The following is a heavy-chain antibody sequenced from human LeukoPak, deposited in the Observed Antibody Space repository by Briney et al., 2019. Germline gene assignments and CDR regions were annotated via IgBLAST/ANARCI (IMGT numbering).Heavy chain of an antibody. CDR3: ALCERIGDCYCIH. D-gene: IGHD2-21*02. J-gene: IGHJ4*02. V-gene: IGHV3-30*03. CDR1: GFTFSSFG. Sequence: PGPSLRLSCAASGFTFSSFGMHWVRQAPGKGLEWVAVISYDGSNKYYADSVKGRFTISRDNSKNTLYLQMNSLRAEDTAVYYCALCERIGDCYCIHWGQGTLVTVSS. CDR2: ISYDGSNK.